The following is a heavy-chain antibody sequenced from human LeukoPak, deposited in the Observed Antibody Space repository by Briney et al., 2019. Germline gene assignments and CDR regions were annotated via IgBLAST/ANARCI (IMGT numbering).Heavy chain of an antibody. Sequence: GASVKVSCKASGGTFSSYAISWVRQAPGQGLEWMGRIIPILGIANYAQKFRGRVTITADKSTSTAYMELSSLRSEDTAVYYCARPRYCSSTSCYFHDAFDIWGQGTMVTVSS. D-gene: IGHD2-2*01. CDR3: ARPRYCSSTSCYFHDAFDI. CDR2: IIPILGIA. CDR1: GGTFSSYA. V-gene: IGHV1-69*04. J-gene: IGHJ3*02.